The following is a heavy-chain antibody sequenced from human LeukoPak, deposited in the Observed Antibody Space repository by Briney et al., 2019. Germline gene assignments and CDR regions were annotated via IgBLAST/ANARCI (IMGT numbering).Heavy chain of an antibody. V-gene: IGHV3-7*01. CDR2: INEDGSEK. D-gene: IGHD1-26*01. CDR1: GFTFITRW. Sequence: GSLRLSCAASGFTFITRWMSWVRQAPGKGLEWVANINEDGSEKNYVESLKGRFTISRDNAKNSLYLQMNSLRAEDTALYYCARELGSYEGGYYGMDVWGQGTTVTVSS. J-gene: IGHJ6*02. CDR3: ARELGSYEGGYYGMDV.